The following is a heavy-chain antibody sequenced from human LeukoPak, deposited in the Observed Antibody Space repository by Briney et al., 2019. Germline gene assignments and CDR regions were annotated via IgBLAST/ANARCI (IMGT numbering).Heavy chain of an antibody. Sequence: ASVKVSCKASGYTFISYGFSWVRQAPGQGLEWMGWISAYDGNTNSAQKVQGRVIMTTDTSARTAYMELRSLRPDDTAVYYCARDGYGSGKGFFDYWAQGTLVTVPS. D-gene: IGHD3-10*01. CDR1: GYTFISYG. CDR2: ISAYDGNT. CDR3: ARDGYGSGKGFFDY. V-gene: IGHV1-18*01. J-gene: IGHJ4*02.